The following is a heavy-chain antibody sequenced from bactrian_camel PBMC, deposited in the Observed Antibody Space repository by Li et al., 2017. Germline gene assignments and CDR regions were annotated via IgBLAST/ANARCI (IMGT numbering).Heavy chain of an antibody. CDR2: IYNSGNG. D-gene: IGHD5*01. Sequence: VQLVESGGGSVQPAGSLRLSCVVSGYPSNKNCLGWFRQAPGKQREGVATIYNSGNGQYYYDYADAVKGRFTISQDNVKNTLYLQMNNLKPEDTALYYCAATCYIGSRLGNYWGQGTQVTVS. V-gene: IGHV3S53*01. J-gene: IGHJ4*01. CDR1: GYPSNKNC. CDR3: AATCYIGSRLGNY.